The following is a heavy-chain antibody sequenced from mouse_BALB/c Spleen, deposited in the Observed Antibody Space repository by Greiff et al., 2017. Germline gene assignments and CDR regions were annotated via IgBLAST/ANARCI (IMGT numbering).Heavy chain of an antibody. CDR3: ARGTETHYMDY. J-gene: IGHJ2*01. CDR2: IYPGDGDT. CDR1: GYAFSSYW. V-gene: IGHV1-80*01. Sequence: QVQLKQSGAELVRPGSSVKISCKASGYAFSSYWMNWVKQRPGQGLEWIGQIYPGDGDTNYKGKFKGKATLTADKSSSTAYMQLSSLTSEDSAVYVCARGTETHYMDYWGQGTTLTGSS.